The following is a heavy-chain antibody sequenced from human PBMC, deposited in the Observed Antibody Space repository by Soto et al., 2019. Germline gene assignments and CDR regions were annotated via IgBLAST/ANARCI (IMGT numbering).Heavy chain of an antibody. Sequence: SETLSLTCTVSGDSISSGGYYWSWIRQHPGKGLEWIGYIYDNGGAYYSPSLKGRVVISVDRSENQFSLRLSSVTAADTAVYYCARVKGGTTRRAFDSWGQGTLVTSPQ. V-gene: IGHV4-31*03. D-gene: IGHD1-7*01. CDR1: GDSISSGGYY. CDR2: IYDNGGA. J-gene: IGHJ4*02. CDR3: ARVKGGTTRRAFDS.